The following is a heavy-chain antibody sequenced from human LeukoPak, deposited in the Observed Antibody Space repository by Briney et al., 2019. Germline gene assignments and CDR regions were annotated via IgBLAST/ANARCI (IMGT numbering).Heavy chain of an antibody. CDR1: GFTFRDYN. V-gene: IGHV3-49*03. CDR2: IRSKADGGTT. Sequence: GGSLRLPCTASGFTFRDYNINWFRQAPGRGLEWVGFIRSKADGGTTEYAASVKGRFTISRDDSKNVAYLQINNLRAEDTALYYCARDDRPYGHDFDYWGQGTLVTVSS. D-gene: IGHD4-17*01. CDR3: ARDDRPYGHDFDY. J-gene: IGHJ4*02.